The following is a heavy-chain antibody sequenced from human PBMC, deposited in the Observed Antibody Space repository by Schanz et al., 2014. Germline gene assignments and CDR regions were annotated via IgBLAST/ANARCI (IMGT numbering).Heavy chain of an antibody. CDR2: IWYDGNNK. J-gene: IGHJ4*02. Sequence: QVQLVESGGDVVQPGRSLRLSCAASGFTFSSYGMHWVRQAPGKGLEWVAVIWYDGNNKYYADSVKGRFTISRDNSKNTLYLQMNSLGVEDTAVYYCATPPPAYTTNWYTYSFVYWGQGTLVTVSS. CDR1: GFTFSSYG. D-gene: IGHD3-16*01. V-gene: IGHV3-33*01. CDR3: ATPPPAYTTNWYTYSFVY.